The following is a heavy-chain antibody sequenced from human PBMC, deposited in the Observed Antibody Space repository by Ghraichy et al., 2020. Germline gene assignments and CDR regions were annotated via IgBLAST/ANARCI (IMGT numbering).Heavy chain of an antibody. V-gene: IGHV1-18*01. D-gene: IGHD5-12*01. J-gene: IGHJ3*02. CDR2: ISTYNGIT. CDR3: VKGYSGNELSAFEI. Sequence: ASVKVSCKASGYSFSNYGINWVRQAPGQRLEWMGWISTYNGITIYAQKVQARVTMTTETSTAHLELRSLRSDDTAVYYCVKGYSGNELSAFEIWGQGTMVTVSS. CDR1: GYSFSNYG.